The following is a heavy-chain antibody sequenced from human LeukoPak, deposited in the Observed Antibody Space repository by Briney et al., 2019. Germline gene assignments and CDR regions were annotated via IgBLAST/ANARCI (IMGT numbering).Heavy chain of an antibody. J-gene: IGHJ6*03. V-gene: IGHV4-39*07. CDR2: IYYSGST. Sequence: PSETLSLTCTVSGGSISSSSYYWGWIRQPPGKGLEWIGSIYYSGSTYYNPSLKSRVTISVDTSKNQFSLKLSSVTAADTAVYYCARDPFPTAMVSSDYYYYYMDVWGKGTTVTVSS. CDR3: ARDPFPTAMVSSDYYYYYMDV. CDR1: GGSISSSSYY. D-gene: IGHD5-18*01.